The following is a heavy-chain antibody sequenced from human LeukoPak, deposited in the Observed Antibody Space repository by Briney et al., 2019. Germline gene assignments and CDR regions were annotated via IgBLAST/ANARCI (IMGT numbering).Heavy chain of an antibody. J-gene: IGHJ6*03. CDR2: VNPNGGGT. Sequence: ASVQVSCKASGYTFTGYYMHWVRQAPGQGPEGMGRVNPNGGGTNYAQKFQRRVTMTRDTSITTAYMELSRLRSDDTALYYCARAYSSSPKAAGYYMDVWGKGTTVTVSS. D-gene: IGHD6-13*01. CDR1: GYTFTGYY. CDR3: ARAYSSSPKAAGYYMDV. V-gene: IGHV1-2*06.